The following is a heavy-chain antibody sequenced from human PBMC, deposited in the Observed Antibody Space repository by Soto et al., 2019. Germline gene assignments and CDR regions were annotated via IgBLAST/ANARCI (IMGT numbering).Heavy chain of an antibody. D-gene: IGHD3-3*01. CDR2: INPSGGST. CDR1: GYTFTSYY. Sequence: GASVKVSCKASGYTFTSYYMHWVRQAPGQGLEWMGIINPSGGSTSYAQKFQGRVTMTRDTSTSTVYMELSSLRSEDTAVYYCARRRGTDRTSLRFLEWYHRKYAFDIWGQGTMLTVSS. CDR3: ARRRGTDRTSLRFLEWYHRKYAFDI. J-gene: IGHJ3*02. V-gene: IGHV1-46*01.